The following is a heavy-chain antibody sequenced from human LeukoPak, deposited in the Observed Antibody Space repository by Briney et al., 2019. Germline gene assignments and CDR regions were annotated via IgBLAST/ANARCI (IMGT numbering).Heavy chain of an antibody. Sequence: GGSLRLSCAASGFTFSSYAMSWVRQAPGKGLEWVSAISGSGGSTYYADSVKGRFTISRDNSKNTLYLQMNSLRAEDTAVYYCARATRGDYYDSSGYSESFDYWGQGTLVTVSS. CDR1: GFTFSSYA. CDR3: ARATRGDYYDSSGYSESFDY. CDR2: ISGSGGST. D-gene: IGHD3-22*01. V-gene: IGHV3-23*01. J-gene: IGHJ4*02.